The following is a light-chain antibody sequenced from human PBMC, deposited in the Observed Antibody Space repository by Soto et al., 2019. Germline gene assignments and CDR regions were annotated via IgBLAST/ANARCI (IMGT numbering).Light chain of an antibody. CDR1: QSISSY. V-gene: IGKV1-39*01. CDR3: QQSYSTPRT. Sequence: DIQMTQSPSSLSASVGVRFTITCRASQSISSYLNWYQQKPGKAPKLLIYAASSLQSGVPSRFSGSGSGTDFTLTISSLQPEDFATYYCQQSYSTPRTFGQGTKVEIK. CDR2: AAS. J-gene: IGKJ1*01.